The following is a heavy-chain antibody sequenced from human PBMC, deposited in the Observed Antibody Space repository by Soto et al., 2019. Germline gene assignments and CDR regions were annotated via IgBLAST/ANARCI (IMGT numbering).Heavy chain of an antibody. D-gene: IGHD6-6*01. CDR3: ARAGVAARPYYYGMDV. V-gene: IGHV1-2*04. Sequence: ASVKVSCKASGYTFTGYYMHWVRQAPGQGLEWMGWINPNSGGTNYAQKFQGWVTMTRDTSISTAYMELSRLRSDDTAVYYCARAGVAARPYYYGMDVWGQGTTVTVSS. CDR2: INPNSGGT. CDR1: GYTFTGYY. J-gene: IGHJ6*02.